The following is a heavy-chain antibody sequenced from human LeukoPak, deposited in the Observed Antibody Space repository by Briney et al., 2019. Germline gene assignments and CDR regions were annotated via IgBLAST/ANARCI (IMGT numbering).Heavy chain of an antibody. J-gene: IGHJ3*02. V-gene: IGHV1-2*02. CDR2: INPNSGGT. CDR3: AREPTYYDFWSGYYDAFDI. Sequence: GASVKVSCKASGYTFTGYYMHWVRQAPGQGLEWMGWINPNSGGTNYAQKFQGRVTMTRDTSISTAYMELSRLRSDDTAVYYCAREPTYYDFWSGYYDAFDIWGQGTMVTVSS. D-gene: IGHD3-3*01. CDR1: GYTFTGYY.